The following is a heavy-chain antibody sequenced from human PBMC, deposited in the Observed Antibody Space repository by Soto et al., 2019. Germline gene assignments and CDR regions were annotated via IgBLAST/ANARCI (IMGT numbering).Heavy chain of an antibody. CDR2: IDRSDSQT. CDR3: ARQIYDSDTGPNFQYYFDS. Sequence: PGESLKISCKGSGYSFAGYWITWVRQKPGKGLEWMGRIDRSDSQTYYSSSFRGHVTISATKSITTVFLQWSSLRASDTAMYYCARQIYDSDTGPNFQYYFDSWGQGTPVTVSS. CDR1: GYSFAGYW. D-gene: IGHD3-22*01. V-gene: IGHV5-10-1*01. J-gene: IGHJ4*02.